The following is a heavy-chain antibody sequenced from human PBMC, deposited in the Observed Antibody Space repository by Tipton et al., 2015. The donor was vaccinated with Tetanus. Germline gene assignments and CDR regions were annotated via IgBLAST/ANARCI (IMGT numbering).Heavy chain of an antibody. Sequence: TLSLTCAVYGGSFSGYYWSWIRQPPGKGLEWIGEINHSGSTNYNPSLKSRATISVDTSKNQFSLKLSSVTAADTTVYYCARVPGGYYLRYLDYWGQGTLVTVSS. D-gene: IGHD3-22*01. V-gene: IGHV4-34*01. J-gene: IGHJ4*02. CDR2: INHSGST. CDR3: ARVPGGYYLRYLDY. CDR1: GGSFSGYY.